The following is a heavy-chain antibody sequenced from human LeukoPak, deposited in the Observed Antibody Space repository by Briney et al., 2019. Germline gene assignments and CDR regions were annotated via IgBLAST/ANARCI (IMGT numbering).Heavy chain of an antibody. CDR3: ARGLIAAAGTGFDY. V-gene: IGHV4-34*01. CDR2: INHSGST. D-gene: IGHD6-13*01. Sequence: PSETLSLTCAVYDGSFSGYYWSWIRQPPGKGLEWIGEINHSGSTNYNPSLKSRVTISVDTSKNQFSLKLSSVTAADTAVYYCARGLIAAAGTGFDYWGQGTLVTVSS. CDR1: DGSFSGYY. J-gene: IGHJ4*02.